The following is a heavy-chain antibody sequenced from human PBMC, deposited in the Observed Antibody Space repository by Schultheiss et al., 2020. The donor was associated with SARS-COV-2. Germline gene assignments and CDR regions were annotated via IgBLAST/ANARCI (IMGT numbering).Heavy chain of an antibody. Sequence: GSLRLSCTVSGGSISSYYWSWIRQPPGKGLEWIGYIYYSGSTYYNPSLKSRVTISVDTSKNQFSLKLSSVTAADTAVYYCARQDEYWGQGTLVTVSS. CDR1: GGSISSYY. V-gene: IGHV4-59*01. CDR3: ARQDEY. J-gene: IGHJ4*02. CDR2: IYYSGST.